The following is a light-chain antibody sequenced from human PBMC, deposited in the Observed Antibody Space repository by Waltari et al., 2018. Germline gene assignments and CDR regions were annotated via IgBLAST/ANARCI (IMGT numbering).Light chain of an antibody. V-gene: IGKV3-20*01. CDR2: GAY. Sequence: IVLTQSPLTLSLSPGERATWSCRASQNIFRTLAWYQQKPGQAPRLLIYGAYTRATGIPDRFSGSGSGTDFSLTISGLDPEDFAVYYCQHYVRLPVTFGQGTKVEIK. J-gene: IGKJ1*01. CDR3: QHYVRLPVT. CDR1: QNIFRT.